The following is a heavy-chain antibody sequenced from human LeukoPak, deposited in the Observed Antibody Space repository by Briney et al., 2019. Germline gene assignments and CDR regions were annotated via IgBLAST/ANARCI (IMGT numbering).Heavy chain of an antibody. CDR2: IKQDGSEK. J-gene: IGHJ3*01. CDR1: GFSFSSYS. CDR3: AREYPDAFDV. Sequence: GGSLRLSCTASGFSFSSYSMSWVRQAPGKGLEWVANIKQDGSEKYYVDSVKGRFNMSRDNAKNSLYLQMNSLRAEDTAVYYCAREYPDAFDVWGRGTMITVSS. V-gene: IGHV3-7*01.